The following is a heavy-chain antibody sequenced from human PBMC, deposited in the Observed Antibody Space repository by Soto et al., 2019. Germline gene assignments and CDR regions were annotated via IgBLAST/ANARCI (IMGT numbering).Heavy chain of an antibody. V-gene: IGHV3-30*03. CDR1: GLTFSSYG. J-gene: IGHJ6*02. Sequence: PGGSLRLSCAASGLTFSSYGLHWVRQAPGKGLEWVAVVSYDGTNKLYADSVKGRFTISRDNSKNTLYLLMNSLRTEDTAVYYCARYYDYSGGTSGGMDVWGQGTTVTVSS. D-gene: IGHD3-22*01. CDR2: VSYDGTNK. CDR3: ARYYDYSGGTSGGMDV.